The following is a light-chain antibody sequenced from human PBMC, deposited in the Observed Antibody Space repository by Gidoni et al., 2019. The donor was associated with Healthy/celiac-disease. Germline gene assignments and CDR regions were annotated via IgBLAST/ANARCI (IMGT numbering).Light chain of an antibody. Sequence: DIQMTQSTSSLSASVGDRVTITCRASQSISSYLNWYQQKPGKAPKILIYAASSLQSGVPSRFSGSGSGTDFTLTISSLQPEDFATYYCQQSYSTLLRTFGQGTKLEIK. CDR1: QSISSY. CDR2: AAS. J-gene: IGKJ2*01. V-gene: IGKV1-39*01. CDR3: QQSYSTLLRT.